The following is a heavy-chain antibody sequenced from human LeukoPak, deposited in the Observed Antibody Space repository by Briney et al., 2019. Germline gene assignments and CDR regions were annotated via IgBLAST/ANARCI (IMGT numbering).Heavy chain of an antibody. D-gene: IGHD3-22*01. CDR1: GFTFDDYA. CDR3: AKDIGSSYLYYYDSSGYFDY. V-gene: IGHV3-9*01. CDR2: ISWNSGSI. Sequence: PGRSLRLSCADSGFTFDDYAMHWVRQAPGKGLEWVSGISWNSGSIGYADSVKGRFTISRDNAKNSLYLQMNSLRAEDTALYYCAKDIGSSYLYYYDSSGYFDYWGQGTLVTVSS. J-gene: IGHJ4*02.